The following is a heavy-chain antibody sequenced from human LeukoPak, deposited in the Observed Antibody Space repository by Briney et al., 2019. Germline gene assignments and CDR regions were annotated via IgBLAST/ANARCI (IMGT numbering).Heavy chain of an antibody. CDR3: ARERPGRGVAYQLPYITIMRFDY. CDR1: GFTFSSYG. D-gene: IGHD2-2*02. J-gene: IGHJ4*02. CDR2: ISYDGSNK. Sequence: GGSLRLSCAASGFTFSSYGMHWVRQAPGKGLEWVAVISYDGSNKYYADSVKGRFTISRDNSKNTLYLQMNSLRAEDTAVYYCARERPGRGVAYQLPYITIMRFDYWGQGTLVTVSS. V-gene: IGHV3-30*03.